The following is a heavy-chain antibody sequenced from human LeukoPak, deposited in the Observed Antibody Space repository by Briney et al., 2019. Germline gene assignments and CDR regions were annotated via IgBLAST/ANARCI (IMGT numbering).Heavy chain of an antibody. CDR2: IYYSGST. Sequence: SETLSLTCTVSGGSISSYYWSWVRQPPGKGLEWFGYIYYSGSTNYNPSLKSRVTISVDTSKNQFSLKLSSVTAADTAVYYCARRFSSSWYDYSDYWGQGTLVTVSS. CDR1: GGSISSYY. CDR3: ARRFSSSWYDYSDY. V-gene: IGHV4-59*01. J-gene: IGHJ4*02. D-gene: IGHD6-13*01.